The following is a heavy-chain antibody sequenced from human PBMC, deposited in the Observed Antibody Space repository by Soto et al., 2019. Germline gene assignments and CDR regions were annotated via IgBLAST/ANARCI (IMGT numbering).Heavy chain of an antibody. J-gene: IGHJ4*02. Sequence: PGGSLRLSCAASGFTFTTYAMSWVRQAPGRGLEWASVISGNGGSTYYADSVKGRFTISRDISKNALYLQMNSLRAEDTAVYYCAKLDSSSWLYYFDYWGQGTLVTVSS. V-gene: IGHV3-23*01. CDR1: GFTFTTYA. CDR2: ISGNGGST. D-gene: IGHD6-13*01. CDR3: AKLDSSSWLYYFDY.